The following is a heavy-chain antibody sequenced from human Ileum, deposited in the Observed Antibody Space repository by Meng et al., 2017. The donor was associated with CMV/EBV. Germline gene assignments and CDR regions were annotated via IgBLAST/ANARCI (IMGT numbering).Heavy chain of an antibody. Sequence: GGSLRLSCAASGFTFSSYAMTWVRQAPGKGLEWVSSISGGGGSTYYADSVEGRFTISRDNAKNTVYLQMNSLRVEDTAVYYCARGGDRVFDYWGQGTLVTVSS. CDR3: ARGGDRVFDY. CDR1: GFTFSSYA. J-gene: IGHJ4*02. D-gene: IGHD2-21*01. CDR2: ISGGGGST. V-gene: IGHV3-23*01.